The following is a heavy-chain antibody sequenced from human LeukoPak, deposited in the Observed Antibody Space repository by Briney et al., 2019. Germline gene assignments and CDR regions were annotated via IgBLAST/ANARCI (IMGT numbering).Heavy chain of an antibody. Sequence: PSETLSLTCTVSGGSISSYYWSWIRQPPGKGLEWIGCIYYSGSTNYNPSLKSRVTISVDTSKNQFSLKLSSVTAADTAVYYCAREGGSYRPLDYSGQGTLVTVSS. V-gene: IGHV4-59*01. CDR2: IYYSGST. J-gene: IGHJ4*02. CDR1: GGSISSYY. CDR3: AREGGSYRPLDY. D-gene: IGHD3-16*02.